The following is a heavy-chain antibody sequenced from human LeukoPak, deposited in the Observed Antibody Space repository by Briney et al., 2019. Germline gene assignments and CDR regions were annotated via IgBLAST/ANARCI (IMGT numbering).Heavy chain of an antibody. CDR1: GGSISSSSYY. V-gene: IGHV4-39*01. J-gene: IGHJ6*02. CDR3: ARHLNDRSGYYPMDV. CDR2: IYYSGIT. D-gene: IGHD3-22*01. Sequence: PSETLSLTCTVSGGSISSSSYYWGWIRQPPGKGLEWIGSIYYSGITNYNPSLKSRVTISVDTSKNQFSLNLSSVTAADTAVYYCARHLNDRSGYYPMDVWGQGTTVTVSS.